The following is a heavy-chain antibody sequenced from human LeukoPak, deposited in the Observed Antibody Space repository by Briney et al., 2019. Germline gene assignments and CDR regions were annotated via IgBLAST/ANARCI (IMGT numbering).Heavy chain of an antibody. CDR3: ARVSSSSSWYMEIFDY. CDR2: IYYSGST. CDR1: GGSISSSSYY. V-gene: IGHV4-39*07. Sequence: SETLSLTCTVSGGSISSSSYYWGWIRQPPGKGLEWIGSIYYSGSTYYNPSLKSRVTISVDTSKNQFSLKLSSVTAADTAVYYCARVSSSSSWYMEIFDYWGQGTLVTVSS. D-gene: IGHD6-13*01. J-gene: IGHJ4*02.